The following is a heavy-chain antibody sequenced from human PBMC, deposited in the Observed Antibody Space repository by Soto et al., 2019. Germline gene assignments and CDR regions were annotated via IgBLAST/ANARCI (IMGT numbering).Heavy chain of an antibody. J-gene: IGHJ6*02. Sequence: GGSLRLSCAASGFTFSSYAMSWVRQAPGKGLEWVSAISGSGGSTYYADSVKGRFTISRDNSKNTLYLQMNSLGAEDTAVYYCAKFRVPAASPPRGYGMDVWGQGTTVTVSS. CDR3: AKFRVPAASPPRGYGMDV. D-gene: IGHD2-2*01. CDR2: ISGSGGST. V-gene: IGHV3-23*01. CDR1: GFTFSSYA.